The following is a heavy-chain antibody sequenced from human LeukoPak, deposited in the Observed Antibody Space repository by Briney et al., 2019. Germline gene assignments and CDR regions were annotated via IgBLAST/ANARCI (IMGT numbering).Heavy chain of an antibody. D-gene: IGHD3/OR15-3a*01. CDR2: ISSSSSYI. CDR1: GFTFSSYS. J-gene: IGHJ4*02. CDR3: ARDWDWGSPFDY. V-gene: IGHV3-21*01. Sequence: AGGSLRLSCAASGFTFSSYSMNRVRQAPGKGLEWVSSISSSSSYIYYADSVKGRFTISRDNAKNSLYLRMNSLRAEDTAVYYCARDWDWGSPFDYWGQGTLVTVSS.